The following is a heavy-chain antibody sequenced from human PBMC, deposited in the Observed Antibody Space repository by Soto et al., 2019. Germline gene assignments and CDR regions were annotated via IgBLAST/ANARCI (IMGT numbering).Heavy chain of an antibody. Sequence: PSETLYLTCPLSGCSISGNYWSWIRQPPGKGLEWIGYMYNTGSTVYNPSFKSRVTISVDTSKNQFSLKLNSVTAADTAVYYCARDLWGYCGTDCYPLDVWRQGTTVTVSS. CDR3: ARDLWGYCGTDCYPLDV. CDR2: MYNTGST. J-gene: IGHJ6*02. V-gene: IGHV4-59*01. D-gene: IGHD2-21*02. CDR1: GCSISGNY.